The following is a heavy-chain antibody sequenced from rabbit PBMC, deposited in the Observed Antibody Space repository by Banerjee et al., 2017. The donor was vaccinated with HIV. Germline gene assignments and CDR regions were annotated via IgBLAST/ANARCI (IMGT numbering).Heavy chain of an antibody. J-gene: IGHJ4*01. Sequence: QQQLEESGGGLVKPEGSLTLSCTASGFSFSNKYVMCWVRQAPGKGLEWIACINTSTGNTVYASWAKGRFTISKTSSTTVTLQMTSLTAADTATYFCARAMATMTMVMNLWGPGTLVTVS. CDR3: ARAMATMTMVMNL. CDR1: GFSFSNKYV. D-gene: IGHD2-1*01. CDR2: INTSTGNT. V-gene: IGHV1S45*01.